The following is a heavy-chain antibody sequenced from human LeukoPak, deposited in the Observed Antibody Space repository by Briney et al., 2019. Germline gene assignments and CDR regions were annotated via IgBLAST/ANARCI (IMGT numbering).Heavy chain of an antibody. V-gene: IGHV5-10-1*01. CDR3: ARHGRYCSSTSYYAALDY. CDR1: GYSFTSYW. J-gene: IGHJ4*02. D-gene: IGHD2-2*01. CDR2: IDPSDSYT. Sequence: HGESLKISCKGSGYSFTSYWISWVRQMPGKGLEWMGRIDPSDSYTNYSPSFQGHVTISADKSISTAYLQWSSLKASDTAMYYCARHGRYCSSTSYYAALDYWGQGTLVTVSS.